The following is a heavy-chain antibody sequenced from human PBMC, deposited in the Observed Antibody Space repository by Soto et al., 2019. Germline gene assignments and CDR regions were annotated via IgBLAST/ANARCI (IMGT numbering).Heavy chain of an antibody. J-gene: IGHJ6*02. CDR3: AKDGCYAQNV. D-gene: IGHD2-2*01. CDR1: GLIFSNTW. V-gene: IGHV3-74*03. CDR2: INSDGSST. Sequence: EVHLVESGGGLVQPGGSLRLSCAASGLIFSNTWMHWVRQAPGKGLVWVSHINSDGSSTTYADSVKGRFTISSDNAKNTVSLQMTTLRADVTAVYYSAKDGCYAQNVWGQGTTVTVSS.